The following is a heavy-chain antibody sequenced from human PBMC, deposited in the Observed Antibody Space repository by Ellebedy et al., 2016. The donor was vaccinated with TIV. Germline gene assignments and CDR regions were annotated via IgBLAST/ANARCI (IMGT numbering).Heavy chain of an antibody. CDR3: ARGGYCSGGACPHNWFDP. D-gene: IGHD2-15*01. V-gene: IGHV1-46*03. CDR1: GYSFTNYY. CDR2: INPNAGTT. J-gene: IGHJ5*02. Sequence: ASVKVPCXASGYSFTNYYLHWVRQAPGQGLEWVGVINPNAGTTAYAQKFQGRVTMTRDTSTSTVYMELSSLRSEDTAVYYCARGGYCSGGACPHNWFDPWGQGTLVTVSS.